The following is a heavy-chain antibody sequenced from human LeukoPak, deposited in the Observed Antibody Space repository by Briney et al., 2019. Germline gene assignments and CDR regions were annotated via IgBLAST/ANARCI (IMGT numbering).Heavy chain of an antibody. CDR1: GGSISSGDYY. Sequence: PSETLSLTCTVSGGSISSGDYYWSWIRQPPGKGLEWIGYNYYSGSTYYNPSLKSRLTISVDTSKNQFSLKLSSVTAADTAVYYCARNYYFHYYMDVWGKGTTVTVSS. CDR2: NYYSGST. J-gene: IGHJ6*03. CDR3: ARNYYFHYYMDV. V-gene: IGHV4-30-4*08.